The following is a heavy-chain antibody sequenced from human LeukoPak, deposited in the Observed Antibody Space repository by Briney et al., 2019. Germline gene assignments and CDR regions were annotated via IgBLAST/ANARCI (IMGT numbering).Heavy chain of an antibody. Sequence: SETLSLTCTVSGGSISSSSYYWGWIRQPPGKGLEWIGSIYYSGSTYYNPSLKSRVTISVDTSKNQFSLKLSSVTAADTAVYYCAGGEAAAAADWYFDLWGRGTLDTVSS. V-gene: IGHV4-39*07. D-gene: IGHD6-13*01. CDR1: GGSISSSSYY. J-gene: IGHJ2*01. CDR3: AGGEAAAAADWYFDL. CDR2: IYYSGST.